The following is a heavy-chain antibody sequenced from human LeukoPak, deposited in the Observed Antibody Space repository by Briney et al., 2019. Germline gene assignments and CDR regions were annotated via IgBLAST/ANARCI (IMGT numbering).Heavy chain of an antibody. CDR3: AKGPLLAADDFYYYGMDV. V-gene: IGHV3-23*01. CDR1: GFTFSSYA. CDR2: ISGSGGST. Sequence: GGSLRLSCAASGFTFSSYAMSWVRQVPGKGLEWVSAISGSGGSTYYADSVKGRFTISRDNSKNTLYLQMNSLRAEDTAVYYCAKGPLLAADDFYYYGMDVWGQGTTVTVSS. D-gene: IGHD6-13*01. J-gene: IGHJ6*02.